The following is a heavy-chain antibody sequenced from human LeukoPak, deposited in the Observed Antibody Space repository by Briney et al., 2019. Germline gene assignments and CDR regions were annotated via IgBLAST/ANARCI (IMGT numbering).Heavy chain of an antibody. CDR2: FDPEDGET. V-gene: IGHV1-24*01. J-gene: IGHJ4*02. CDR3: ATGGIAVAGPGG. Sequence: ASVKVSCKVSGYTLTELSMHWVRQAPGKGLEWMEGFDPEDGETIYAQKFQGRVTMTEDTSTDTAYMELSSLRSEDTAVYYCATGGIAVAGPGGWGQGTLVTVSS. D-gene: IGHD6-19*01. CDR1: GYTLTELS.